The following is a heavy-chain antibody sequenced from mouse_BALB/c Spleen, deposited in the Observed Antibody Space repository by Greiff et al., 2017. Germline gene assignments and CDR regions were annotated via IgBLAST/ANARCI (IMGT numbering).Heavy chain of an antibody. Sequence: EVMLVESGGGLVQPGGSRKLSCAASGFTFSSFGMHWVRQAPEKGLEWVAYISSGSSTIYYADTVKGRFTISRDNPKNTLFLQMTSLRSEDTAMYYCARSGKRYYFDYWGQGTTLTVSS. CDR2: ISSGSSTI. CDR3: ARSGKRYYFDY. CDR1: GFTFSSFG. V-gene: IGHV5-17*02. J-gene: IGHJ2*01.